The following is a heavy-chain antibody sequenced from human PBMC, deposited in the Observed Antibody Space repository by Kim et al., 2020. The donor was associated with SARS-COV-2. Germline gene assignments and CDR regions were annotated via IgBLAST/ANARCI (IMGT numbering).Heavy chain of an antibody. Sequence: GESLKISCKGSGYSFTSYWIGWVRQMPGKGLEWMGIIYPGDSDTRYSPSFQGQVTISADKSISTAYLQWSSLKASDTAMYYCARAYSGYEVGTTGGYWGQGTLVTVSS. J-gene: IGHJ4*02. V-gene: IGHV5-51*01. CDR1: GYSFTSYW. D-gene: IGHD5-12*01. CDR3: ARAYSGYEVGTTGGY. CDR2: IYPGDSDT.